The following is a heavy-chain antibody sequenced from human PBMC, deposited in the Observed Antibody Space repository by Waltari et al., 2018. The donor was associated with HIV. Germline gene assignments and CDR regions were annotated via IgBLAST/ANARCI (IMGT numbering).Heavy chain of an antibody. CDR1: GFSFSNYA. J-gene: IGHJ4*02. CDR3: AKGMGGYARGLDY. V-gene: IGHV3-23*01. Sequence: EVQLLESGGGLVQPGGSLRLSCAASGFSFSNYAMTWVRQAPGKGLEWVSAISSSGSSTYDADSVKGRFTISRDKSKNTLYVQMNSLRAEDTAVYYCAKGMGGYARGLDYWCQGTLVTVSS. D-gene: IGHD5-12*01. CDR2: ISSSGSST.